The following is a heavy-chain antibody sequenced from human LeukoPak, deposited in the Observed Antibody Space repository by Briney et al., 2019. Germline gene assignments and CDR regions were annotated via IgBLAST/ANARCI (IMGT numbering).Heavy chain of an antibody. CDR1: GFTFSSYA. CDR2: ISGSGTNT. V-gene: IGHV3-23*01. CDR3: AKRIQSAMAMGY. D-gene: IGHD5-18*01. Sequence: GGSLRLSCAASGFTFSSYAMSWVRQAPGKGLEWVSVISGSGTNTYYADSVRGRFTISRDNSKNTLYLQMNSLRAEDTAVYYCAKRIQSAMAMGYWGQGTLVTVSS. J-gene: IGHJ4*02.